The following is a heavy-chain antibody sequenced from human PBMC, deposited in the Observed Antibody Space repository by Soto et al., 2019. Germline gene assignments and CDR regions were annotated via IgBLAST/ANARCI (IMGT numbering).Heavy chain of an antibody. V-gene: IGHV3-48*01. CDR3: TIDDYRDYDQVDY. CDR1: GFTFSRYG. CDR2: INNKGDSI. J-gene: IGHJ4*02. Sequence: GGSLRLSCAVSGFTFSRYGMNWVRQAPGKGLEWISYINNKGDSIYYADSVKGRFSISRDNVKSSLLLQMNSLRAEDTAVYYCTIDDYRDYDQVDYWGQGTLVTVSS. D-gene: IGHD4-17*01.